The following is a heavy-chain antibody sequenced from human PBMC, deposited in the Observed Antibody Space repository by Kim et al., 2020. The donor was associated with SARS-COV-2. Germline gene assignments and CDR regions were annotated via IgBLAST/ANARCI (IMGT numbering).Heavy chain of an antibody. CDR2: IYYSGST. CDR1: GGSISSYY. Sequence: SETLSLTCTVSGGSISSYYWSWIRQPPGKGLEWIGYIYYSGSTNYNPSLKRRVTISVDTSKNQFSLKLSSVTAADTAVYYCASNSYGYFDAFDIWGQGTMVTVSS. J-gene: IGHJ3*02. D-gene: IGHD5-18*01. V-gene: IGHV4-59*08. CDR3: ASNSYGYFDAFDI.